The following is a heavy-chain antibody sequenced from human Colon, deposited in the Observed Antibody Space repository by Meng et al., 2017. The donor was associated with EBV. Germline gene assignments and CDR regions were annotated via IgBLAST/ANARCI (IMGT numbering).Heavy chain of an antibody. CDR2: INESGSN. CDR3: RNAFCSAEAGCSDQ. D-gene: IGHD3-3*01. J-gene: IGHJ4*02. V-gene: IGHV4-34*01. CDR1: GGSFSNSY. Sequence: QVHLQQLAEGLFKPAATLSIPSADYGGSFSNSYCSWIRQPPGKRLEWIGEINESGSNKYNPSLNSRLTILMDTSKNQFSLRLSSVTAADTAVYYCRNAFCSAEAGCSDQWGQGTLVTVFS.